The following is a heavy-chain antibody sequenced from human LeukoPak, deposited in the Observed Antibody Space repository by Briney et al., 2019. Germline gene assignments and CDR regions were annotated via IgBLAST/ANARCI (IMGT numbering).Heavy chain of an antibody. V-gene: IGHV3-53*01. CDR3: ARASGDYHVSYYYYYMDV. Sequence: GGSLRLSCAASGFTVSSNYMSWVRQAPGKGLEWVSVIYSGSSTYYADSVKGRFTISRDNSKNTLYLQMNSLRAEDTAVYYCARASGDYHVSYYYYYMDVWGKGTTVTISS. CDR2: IYSGSST. J-gene: IGHJ6*03. CDR1: GFTVSSNY. D-gene: IGHD4-17*01.